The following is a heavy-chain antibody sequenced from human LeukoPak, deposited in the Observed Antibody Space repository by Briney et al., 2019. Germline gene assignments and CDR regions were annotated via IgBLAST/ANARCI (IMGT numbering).Heavy chain of an antibody. V-gene: IGHV3-30*01. Sequence: SGGSLRLSCAASGFTFSNYIMHWVRLAPGKGPEWVAVISHDGNTQYYAGSVMGRFTISRDNSKNTLYLQMNSLRAEDTAVYYCAKGEKGLIVVVILDYWGQGTLVTVSS. CDR2: ISHDGNTQ. D-gene: IGHD3-22*01. J-gene: IGHJ4*02. CDR3: AKGEKGLIVVVILDY. CDR1: GFTFSNYI.